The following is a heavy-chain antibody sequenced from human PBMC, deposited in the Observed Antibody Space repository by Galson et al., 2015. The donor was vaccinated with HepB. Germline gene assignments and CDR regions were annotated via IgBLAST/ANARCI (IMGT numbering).Heavy chain of an antibody. D-gene: IGHD3-9*01. Sequence: SLRLSCAASGFTFSSYSMNWVRQAPGKGLEWVSSISSSSSYIYYEDSVKSRFTISRDNAKNSLYLQMNSLRAEATAVYYCARDRAPTGSSVGYWGQGTLVTVSS. CDR1: GFTFSSYS. CDR3: ARDRAPTGSSVGY. V-gene: IGHV3-21*01. CDR2: ISSSSSYI. J-gene: IGHJ4*02.